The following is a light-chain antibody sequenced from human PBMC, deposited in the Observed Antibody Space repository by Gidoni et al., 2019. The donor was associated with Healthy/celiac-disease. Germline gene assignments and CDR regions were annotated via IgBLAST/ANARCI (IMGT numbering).Light chain of an antibody. V-gene: IGKV1-27*01. CDR3: QKYNSAPLT. Sequence: QMNKSPSSLSASVGDSDTITCRARQGISNYLAWYPQKPGKVPKLLIYAASTLQSGVPSRFSGSGSGTDFTLTISSLQSEDFATYYCQKYNSAPLTFGPGTKVDIK. CDR2: AAS. CDR1: QGISNY. J-gene: IGKJ3*01.